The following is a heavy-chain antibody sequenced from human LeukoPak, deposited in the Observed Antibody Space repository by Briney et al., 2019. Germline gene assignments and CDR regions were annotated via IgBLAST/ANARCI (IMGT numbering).Heavy chain of an antibody. Sequence: KPSETLSLTCTVSGGSISSSSYYWGWIRQPPGKGLEWIGSIYYSGSTYYNPSLKSRVTISVDTSKNQFSLKLSSVTAADTAVYYCARAPRLGYCSSTSCAYYYYMDVWGKGTTVTVSS. CDR1: GGSISSSSYY. D-gene: IGHD2-2*01. CDR2: IYYSGST. CDR3: ARAPRLGYCSSTSCAYYYYMDV. V-gene: IGHV4-39*07. J-gene: IGHJ6*03.